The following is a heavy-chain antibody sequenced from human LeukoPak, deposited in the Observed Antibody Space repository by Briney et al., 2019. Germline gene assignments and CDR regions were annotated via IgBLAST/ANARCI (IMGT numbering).Heavy chain of an antibody. CDR1: GITVSSNY. D-gene: IGHD6-13*01. CDR3: ARVAAAGPVGYFQH. V-gene: IGHV3-53*01. Sequence: GGSLRLSCAASGITVSSNYMSWVRQAPGKGPEWVSVIYSGGSTYYADSVKGRFTISRDNSKNTLYLQMNSLRAEDTAVYYCARVAAAGPVGYFQHWGQGTLFTVSS. CDR2: IYSGGST. J-gene: IGHJ1*01.